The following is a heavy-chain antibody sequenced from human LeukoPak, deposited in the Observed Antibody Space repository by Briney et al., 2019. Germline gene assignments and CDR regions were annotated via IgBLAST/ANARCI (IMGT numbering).Heavy chain of an antibody. D-gene: IGHD1-26*01. Sequence: GGSLRLSCAASRFTFSNYAMHWVRQAPGKGLEWVAVISYDGSNKYYADSVKGRFTISRDNSKNTLYLQMNSLRSEDTAVYYCARAAGIATAQTPYGMDVWGQGTTVTVSS. J-gene: IGHJ6*02. V-gene: IGHV3-30-3*01. CDR2: ISYDGSNK. CDR1: RFTFSNYA. CDR3: ARAAGIATAQTPYGMDV.